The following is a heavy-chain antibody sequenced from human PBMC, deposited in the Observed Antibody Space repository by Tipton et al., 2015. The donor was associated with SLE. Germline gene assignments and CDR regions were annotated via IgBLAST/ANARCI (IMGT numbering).Heavy chain of an antibody. V-gene: IGHV3-74*01. J-gene: IGHJ6*04. CDR3: TRAPSGNFWSLMDV. D-gene: IGHD3-3*01. CDR2: INNDGSST. CDR1: GFTFSSYW. Sequence: SLRLSCAASGFTFSSYWMHWVRQAPGKGLVWVSRINNDGSSTSYADSVKGRFTISRDNAKNTLYLQMNSLRAEDTAVYYCTRAPSGNFWSLMDVWGKGTTVTVSS.